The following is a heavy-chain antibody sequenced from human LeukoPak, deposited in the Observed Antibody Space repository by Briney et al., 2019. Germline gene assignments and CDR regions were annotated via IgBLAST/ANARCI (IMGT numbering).Heavy chain of an antibody. Sequence: GGSLRLSCVASGFIFSTYSMNWVRQAPGKGLEWISHIRSSGSTVYYGDSMKGRFTLSRDNAKNSHYLQMNSLRDEDTAVYYCARSASDFSDQTDWGQGTLVTVSS. CDR2: IRSSGSTV. CDR3: ARSASDFSDQTD. V-gene: IGHV3-48*02. J-gene: IGHJ4*02. D-gene: IGHD3-3*01. CDR1: GFIFSTYS.